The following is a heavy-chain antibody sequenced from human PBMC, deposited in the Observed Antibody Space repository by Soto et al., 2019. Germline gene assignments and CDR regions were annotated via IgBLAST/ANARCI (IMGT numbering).Heavy chain of an antibody. V-gene: IGHV4-59*08. D-gene: IGHD3-10*01. CDR1: GGSISSYY. CDR3: AAPRGDYFDS. CDR2: IYYSGGT. Sequence: SETMSLTCTVSGGSISSYYWSWIRQPPGKGLEWIGYIYYSGGTYYNPSLKSRVTISVDKSKNQFSLKLTSVTAADTAVYYCAAPRGDYFDSWGQGTLVTVSS. J-gene: IGHJ4*02.